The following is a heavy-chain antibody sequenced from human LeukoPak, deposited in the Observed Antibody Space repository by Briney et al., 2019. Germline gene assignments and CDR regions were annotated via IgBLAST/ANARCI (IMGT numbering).Heavy chain of an antibody. V-gene: IGHV3-48*01. CDR2: IGIDSGNT. CDR1: GFTFSDYS. CDR3: ARDYKYAFDN. D-gene: IGHD5-24*01. Sequence: GGSLRLSCAASGFTFSDYSMNWVRQAPGEGLEWISYIGIDSGNTNYADSVKGRFTISGDKTKNSLYLQMNSLRGEDTAVYYCARDYKYAFDNWGQGTLVTVSS. J-gene: IGHJ4*02.